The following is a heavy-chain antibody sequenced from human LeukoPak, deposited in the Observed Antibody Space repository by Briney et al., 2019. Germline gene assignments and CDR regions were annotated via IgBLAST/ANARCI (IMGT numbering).Heavy chain of an antibody. CDR1: GGTFSSYA. V-gene: IGHV1-18*01. Sequence: ASVKVSCKASGGTFSSYAISWVRQAPGQGLEWMGWISAYNGNTNYAQKLQGRVTMTTDTSTSTAYMELRSLRSDDTAVYYCARVAQLPLYYYDSTTLDYWGQGTLVTVSS. J-gene: IGHJ4*02. CDR3: ARVAQLPLYYYDSTTLDY. D-gene: IGHD3-22*01. CDR2: ISAYNGNT.